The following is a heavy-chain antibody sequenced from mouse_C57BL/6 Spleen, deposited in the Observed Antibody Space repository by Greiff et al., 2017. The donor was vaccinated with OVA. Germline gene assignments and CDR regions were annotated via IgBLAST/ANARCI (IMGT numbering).Heavy chain of an antibody. Sequence: VQVVESGAELMKPGASVKLSCKATGYTFTGYWIEWVKQRPGHGLEWIGEILPGSGSTNYNEKFKDKATLTADKSSSTAYMQLSSLTYEDSAVYYCEGFITAYWGQGTLVTVSA. CDR3: EGFITAY. J-gene: IGHJ3*01. CDR2: ILPGSGST. V-gene: IGHV1-9*01. CDR1: GYTFTGYW. D-gene: IGHD1-1*01.